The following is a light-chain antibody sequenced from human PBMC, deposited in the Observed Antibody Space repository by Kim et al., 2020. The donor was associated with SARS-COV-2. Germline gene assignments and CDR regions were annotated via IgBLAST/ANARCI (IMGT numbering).Light chain of an antibody. CDR1: QSVTGNY. V-gene: IGKV3-20*01. J-gene: IGKJ3*01. CDR3: QLYGNSPT. CDR2: GPS. Sequence: LSPGERATLSCRASQSVTGNYIAWYQQKPGQAPRLLLYGPSSRAPGVPDRFSASGSGPDFALTISRLEPEDFAVYYCQLYGNSPTFGPGTKVDIK.